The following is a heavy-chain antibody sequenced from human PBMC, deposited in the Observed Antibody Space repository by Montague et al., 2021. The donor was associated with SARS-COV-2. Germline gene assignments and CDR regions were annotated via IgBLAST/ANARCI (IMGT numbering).Heavy chain of an antibody. D-gene: IGHD3-16*02. CDR3: ARTRYYDYDWGNYHEFDY. V-gene: IGHV2-70*11. J-gene: IGHJ4*02. Sequence: PALVKPTQTLTVTCTFSGFSLNTSGMCVSWIRQPPGKALEWLARIDWDDEKYYSTSLKTRLTISKDTYKNQVVLRMINMDPVDTATFYCARTRYYDYDWGNYHEFDYWGQGTLVTVSS. CDR2: IDWDDEK. CDR1: GFSLNTSGMC.